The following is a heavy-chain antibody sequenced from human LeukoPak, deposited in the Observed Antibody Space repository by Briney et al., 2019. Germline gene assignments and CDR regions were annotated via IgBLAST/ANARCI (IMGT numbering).Heavy chain of an antibody. CDR1: GFTFSSYG. J-gene: IGHJ6*03. Sequence: PGGSLRLSCAASGFTFSSYGMHWVRQAPGKGLEWVAFIRYDGSNKYYADSVKGRFTISRDNSKNTLYLQMNSLRAEDTAVYYCAKDRTRKAADDYYYYYYMDVWGKGTTVTVSS. CDR3: AKDRTRKAADDYYYYYYMDV. CDR2: IRYDGSNK. V-gene: IGHV3-30*02. D-gene: IGHD6-13*01.